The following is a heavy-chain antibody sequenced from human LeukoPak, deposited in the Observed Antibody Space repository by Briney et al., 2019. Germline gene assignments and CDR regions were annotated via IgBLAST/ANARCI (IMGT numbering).Heavy chain of an antibody. V-gene: IGHV4-59*01. J-gene: IGHJ4*02. CDR3: ARVLGSDGSGNPPRPAFDY. D-gene: IGHD3-10*01. CDR2: IYYSGST. Sequence: SETLSLTCTVSGGSISSYYWSWIRQPPGKGLEWIGYIYYSGSTNYNPSLKSRVTISVDTSKNQFSLKLSSVTAADTAVYYCARVLGSDGSGNPPRPAFDYWGQGTLVTVSS. CDR1: GGSISSYY.